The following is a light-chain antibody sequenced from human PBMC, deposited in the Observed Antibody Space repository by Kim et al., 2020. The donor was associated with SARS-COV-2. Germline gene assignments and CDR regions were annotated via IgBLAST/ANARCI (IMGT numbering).Light chain of an antibody. Sequence: DIQMTQSPSTLSASVGGRVTITCRVSQSISSWLAWYQQKPGKAPKLLIYKASSLESGVPSRFSGSGSGTEFTLTISSLQPDDFATYYCQQYNSYLTFGGGTKVDIK. CDR3: QQYNSYLT. CDR2: KAS. V-gene: IGKV1-5*03. CDR1: QSISSW. J-gene: IGKJ4*01.